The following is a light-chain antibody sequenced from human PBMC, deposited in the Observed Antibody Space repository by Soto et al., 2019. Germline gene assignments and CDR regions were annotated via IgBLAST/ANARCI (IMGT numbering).Light chain of an antibody. Sequence: QSVLTQPPSVSGAPGQRVTISCIGSSSNIGAKYDVHWYQHLPGTAPKLLIYGNSNRPSGVPDRFSGSKSGTSASLAITGLQPEDEADYYCQSYDNSLSWVFGGGTKLTVL. V-gene: IGLV1-40*01. J-gene: IGLJ3*02. CDR1: SSNIGAKYD. CDR2: GNS. CDR3: QSYDNSLSWV.